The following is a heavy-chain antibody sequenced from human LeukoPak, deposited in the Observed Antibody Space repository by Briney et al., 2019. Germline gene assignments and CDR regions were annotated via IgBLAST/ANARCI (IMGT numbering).Heavy chain of an antibody. J-gene: IGHJ3*02. CDR2: INHSGST. Sequence: LETLSLTCAVYGGSFSGYYWSWIRQPPGKGLEWIGEINHSGSTNYNPSLKSRVTISVDTSKNQFSLKLSSVTAADTAVYYCAITYYYDSSGYAFDIWGQGTMVTVSS. V-gene: IGHV4-34*01. D-gene: IGHD3-22*01. CDR1: GGSFSGYY. CDR3: AITYYYDSSGYAFDI.